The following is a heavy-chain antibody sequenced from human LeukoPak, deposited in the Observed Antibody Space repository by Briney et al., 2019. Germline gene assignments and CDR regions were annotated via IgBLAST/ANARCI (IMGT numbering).Heavy chain of an antibody. CDR3: ATDSEYQLLFDY. V-gene: IGHV1-24*01. D-gene: IGHD2-2*01. Sequence: ASVKVSCKVSGYTLTELSMHWVRQAPGKGLEWMGGFDPEDGETIYAQKFQGRVTMTEDTSTDTAYMELSSLRSEDTAVYHCATDSEYQLLFDYWGQGTLVTVSS. CDR1: GYTLTELS. J-gene: IGHJ4*02. CDR2: FDPEDGET.